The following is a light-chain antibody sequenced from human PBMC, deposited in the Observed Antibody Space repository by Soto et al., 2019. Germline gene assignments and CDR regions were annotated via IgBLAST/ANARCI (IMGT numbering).Light chain of an antibody. V-gene: IGLV1-40*01. CDR2: GNS. J-gene: IGLJ3*02. CDR3: QSYDSSLSGWV. Sequence: QSVLAQPPSVSGARGQRVTMSCTGSSSNIGAGYDVHWYQQLPGTAPKLLIYGNSNRPSGVPDRFSGSKSGTSASLAITGLRAEDEADYYCQSYDSSLSGWVFGGGTKLTVL. CDR1: SSNIGAGYD.